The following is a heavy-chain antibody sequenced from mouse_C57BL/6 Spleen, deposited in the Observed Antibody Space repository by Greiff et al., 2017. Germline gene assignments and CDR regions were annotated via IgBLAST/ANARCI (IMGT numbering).Heavy chain of an antibody. CDR1: GYAFSSYW. Sequence: QVQLQQSGAELVKPGASVKISCKASGYAFSSYWMNWVKQRPGQGLEWIGQIYPGDGDTNYNGKFKGKATLTADKSSSTAYMQLSSLTSEDSAVYFWGRAQGFPAWFAYWGQGTLVTVSA. J-gene: IGHJ3*01. V-gene: IGHV1-80*01. CDR2: IYPGDGDT. CDR3: GRAQGFPAWFAY.